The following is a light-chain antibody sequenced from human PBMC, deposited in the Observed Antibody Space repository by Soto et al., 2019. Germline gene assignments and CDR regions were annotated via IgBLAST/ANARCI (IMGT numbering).Light chain of an antibody. V-gene: IGLV2-11*01. J-gene: IGLJ1*01. CDR2: DVS. CDR3: CSYAGSYTHYV. Sequence: QSALTQPRSVSGSPGQSITISCTGTSSDVGGFNYVSWYRQHPGKAPKLMIYDVSKRPSGVPDRFSGSKSGNTASLTSSGLQAEDEADYYCCSYAGSYTHYVFGPGTKLIVL. CDR1: SSDVGGFNY.